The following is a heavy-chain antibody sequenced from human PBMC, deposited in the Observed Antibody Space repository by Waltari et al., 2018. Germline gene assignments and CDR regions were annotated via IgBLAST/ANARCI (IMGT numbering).Heavy chain of an antibody. J-gene: IGHJ4*02. CDR3: AKSMLGYCSGGSCYSAYDY. CDR2: ISGSGGST. V-gene: IGHV3-23*01. CDR1: GFTFSSYA. Sequence: EVQLLESGGGLVQPGGSLRLSCAASGFTFSSYAMSWVRQAPGTGREWVSAISGSGGSTYYADSVKGRFTISRDNSKNTLYLQMNSLRAEDTAVYYCAKSMLGYCSGGSCYSAYDYWGQGTLVTVSS. D-gene: IGHD2-15*01.